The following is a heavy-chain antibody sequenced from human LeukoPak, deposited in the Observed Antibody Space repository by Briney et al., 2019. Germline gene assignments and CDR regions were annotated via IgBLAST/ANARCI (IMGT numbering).Heavy chain of an antibody. CDR3: ARMKVVPAAFSFGYYYYMDV. CDR2: VSTGSNYI. Sequence: GGSLRLSCTASGFTFSSYSLNWVRQAPGKGLEWVSSVSTGSNYIYYADSVKGRFTISRDNDKNSLYLQMNSLRVEDTAVYYCARMKVVPAAFSFGYYYYMDVWGKGTTVTVSS. J-gene: IGHJ6*03. D-gene: IGHD2-2*01. CDR1: GFTFSSYS. V-gene: IGHV3-21*01.